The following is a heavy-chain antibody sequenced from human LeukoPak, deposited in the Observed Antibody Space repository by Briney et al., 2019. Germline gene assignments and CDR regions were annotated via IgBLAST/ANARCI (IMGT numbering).Heavy chain of an antibody. CDR1: GFSFSSYT. Sequence: TGGSLRLSCAASGFSFSSYTMNWVRQAPGKGLEWDSIISSSSSYIYYADSVKGRFTISRDNAKNALYLQMNSLRVEDTAVYYCARDGRCGGDCYASWGQGTLVAVSS. J-gene: IGHJ4*02. D-gene: IGHD2-21*02. CDR2: ISSSSSYI. V-gene: IGHV3-21*01. CDR3: ARDGRCGGDCYAS.